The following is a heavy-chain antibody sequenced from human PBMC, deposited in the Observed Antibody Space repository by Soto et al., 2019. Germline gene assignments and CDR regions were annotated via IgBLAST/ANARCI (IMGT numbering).Heavy chain of an antibody. Sequence: QVQLVQSGAEVKKPGASVKVSCKASGYTFTSYDINWVRQATGQGLEWMGWMNPNSGNTGYAQKFQGRVTLTRNNSIPTAYMELSSLRSEDTAVYYCARGSLWFGATDYWGQGTLVTVSS. CDR3: ARGSLWFGATDY. CDR1: GYTFTSYD. V-gene: IGHV1-8*01. D-gene: IGHD3-10*01. J-gene: IGHJ4*02. CDR2: MNPNSGNT.